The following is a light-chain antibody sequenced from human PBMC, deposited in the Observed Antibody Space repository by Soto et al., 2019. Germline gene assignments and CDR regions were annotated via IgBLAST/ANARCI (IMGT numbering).Light chain of an antibody. CDR3: CSYAGSNNVV. V-gene: IGLV2-23*02. CDR1: SSNVGNYNF. Sequence: SVLTQPASVSGSPGQSITISCTGTSSNVGNYNFVSWYQQHPGKVPKLMIHDVSKRPSGISNRFSGSKSGNTASLTISGLQAEDEADYYCCSYAGSNNVVFGGGTKLTVL. J-gene: IGLJ2*01. CDR2: DVS.